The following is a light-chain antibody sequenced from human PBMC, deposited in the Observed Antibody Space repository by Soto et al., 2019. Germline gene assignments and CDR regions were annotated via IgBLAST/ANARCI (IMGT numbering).Light chain of an antibody. CDR1: QGIGSY. Sequence: IHLTQSPSSLSASVLDVVTITFLASQGIGSYLAWYQQKPGEAPKLLIFAASTLQSGVPSRFSGSGSGTEFTLTISSLQPDDFATYYCQQSFILPLTFGGGTKVDIK. V-gene: IGKV1-9*01. CDR3: QQSFILPLT. CDR2: AAS. J-gene: IGKJ4*01.